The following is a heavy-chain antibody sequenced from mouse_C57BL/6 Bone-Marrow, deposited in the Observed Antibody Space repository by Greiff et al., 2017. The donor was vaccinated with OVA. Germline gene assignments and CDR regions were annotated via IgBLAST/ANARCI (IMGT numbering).Heavy chain of an antibody. CDR3: ATPYDYDDYFDY. CDR1: GFNIKNTY. J-gene: IGHJ2*01. D-gene: IGHD2-4*01. CDR2: IDPANGNT. Sequence: VQLKQSVAELVRPGASVKLSCTASGFNIKNTYMHWVKQRPEQGLEWIGRIDPANGNTNYAPKFQGKATITADPSSNTAYLQLSSLTSEDTAIYYCATPYDYDDYFDYWGQGTTLTVSS. V-gene: IGHV14-3*01.